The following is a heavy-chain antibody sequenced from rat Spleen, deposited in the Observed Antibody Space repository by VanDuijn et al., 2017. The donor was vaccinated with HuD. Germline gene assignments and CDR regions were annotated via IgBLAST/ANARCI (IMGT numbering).Heavy chain of an antibody. D-gene: IGHD5-1*01. J-gene: IGHJ1*01. CDR3: ATERTGSSHWYFDF. CDR1: GFTFSTYV. V-gene: IGHV5-19*01. Sequence: EVQLVESGGGLVQPGSSLKVSCVASGFTFSTYVMHWFRQAPTKGLEWLASISTGGDNTYYRDSVKGRFTISRDNAKSTLYLQMDSLRSEDTATYYCATERTGSSHWYFDFWGPGTMVTVSS. CDR2: ISTGGDNT.